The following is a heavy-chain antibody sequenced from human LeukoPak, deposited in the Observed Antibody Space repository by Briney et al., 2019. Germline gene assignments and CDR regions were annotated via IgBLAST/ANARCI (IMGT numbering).Heavy chain of an antibody. CDR2: IYYSGST. D-gene: IGHD3-10*01. Sequence: PSETLSLTCTVSGGFINGYYWGWIRQPPGKGLEWIGTIYYSGSTYYNPSLKSRVTISVDTSKNQFSLKLSSVTASDTAVYYCARRFAPSRNDAFDIWGQGTMVTVSS. V-gene: IGHV4-39*01. CDR1: GGFINGYY. CDR3: ARRFAPSRNDAFDI. J-gene: IGHJ3*02.